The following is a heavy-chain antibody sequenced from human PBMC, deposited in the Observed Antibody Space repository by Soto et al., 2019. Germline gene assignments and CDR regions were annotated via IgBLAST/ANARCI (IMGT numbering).Heavy chain of an antibody. CDR1: GLSFDDYA. J-gene: IGHJ4*02. Sequence: SLRLSCAASGLSFDDYAMHWVRQAPGKGLEWVSGINWNSGPVGYADSAKGRFTISRDNAKNSVYLQMNSLRPEDTAFYYCKKETQANLGTGGFDHWGQGILVTVSS. CDR3: KKETQANLGTGGFDH. V-gene: IGHV3-9*01. D-gene: IGHD7-27*01. CDR2: INWNSGPV.